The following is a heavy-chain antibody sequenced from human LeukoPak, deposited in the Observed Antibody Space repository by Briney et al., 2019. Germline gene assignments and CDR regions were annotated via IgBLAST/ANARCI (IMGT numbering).Heavy chain of an antibody. J-gene: IGHJ6*02. CDR1: GYTFTSYG. V-gene: IGHV1-18*01. CDR2: ISAYNGNT. CDR3: ARDLMSVAATHYHYYGMDV. Sequence: GASVKVSCKASGYTFTSYGISWVRQAPGQGLEWMGWISAYNGNTNYAQKLQGRVTMTTDTSTSTAYMELRSLRSDDTAVYYCARDLMSVAATHYHYYGMDVWGQGTTVTVSS. D-gene: IGHD2-15*01.